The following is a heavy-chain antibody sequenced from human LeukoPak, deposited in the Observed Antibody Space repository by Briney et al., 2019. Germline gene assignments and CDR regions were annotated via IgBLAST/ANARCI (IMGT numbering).Heavy chain of an antibody. V-gene: IGHV1-18*01. CDR3: ARWAPLAPVTT. D-gene: IGHD4-11*01. Sequence: ASVKVSCTASGYTFTSYGISWVRQAPGQGLEWMGWISAYNGNTNYAQKLQGRVTMITDTSTSTAYMELRSLRSDDTAVYYCARWAPLAPVTTWGQGTLVTVSS. J-gene: IGHJ4*02. CDR1: GYTFTSYG. CDR2: ISAYNGNT.